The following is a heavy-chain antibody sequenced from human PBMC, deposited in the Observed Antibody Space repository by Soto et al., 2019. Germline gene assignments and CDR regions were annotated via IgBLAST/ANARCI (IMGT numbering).Heavy chain of an antibody. CDR1: GFTFSSYA. CDR2: IWYDGSNK. CDR3: ARGGYTFGHTFDY. Sequence: PGGSLRLSCAASGFTFSSYAMHWVRQAPGKGLEWVAIIWYDGSNKYYVDSVKGRFTISRDNSKNTVYLQMNSLRAEDTAVYYCARGGYTFGHTFDYWGQGTLVTVSS. V-gene: IGHV3-30*04. D-gene: IGHD5-18*01. J-gene: IGHJ4*01.